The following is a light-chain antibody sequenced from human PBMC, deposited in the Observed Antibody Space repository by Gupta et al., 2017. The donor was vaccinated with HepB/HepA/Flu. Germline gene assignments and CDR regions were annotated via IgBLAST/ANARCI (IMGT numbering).Light chain of an antibody. Sequence: DIHMTQSPSSLSASVGDRVTITCRASQGVRNDLGWYQQKPGKAPKRLIYAASSWDSGVPARFSGSGSGTEFTLTISSLQPEDFAIYYCQQHNIYPFSFGRGTKVDIK. J-gene: IGKJ3*01. CDR2: AAS. CDR3: QQHNIYPFS. V-gene: IGKV1-17*01. CDR1: QGVRND.